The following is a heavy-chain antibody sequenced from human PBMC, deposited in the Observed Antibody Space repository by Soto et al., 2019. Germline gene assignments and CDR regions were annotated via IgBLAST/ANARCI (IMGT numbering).Heavy chain of an antibody. CDR2: VHHSGNS. D-gene: IGHD6-25*01. CDR3: ARRQRQQQRDY. J-gene: IGHJ4*02. V-gene: IGHV4-4*02. CDR1: GDSIRSDKW. Sequence: SETLSLTCAVSGDSIRSDKWWSWVRQPPGKGLEWIGEVHHSGNSNYNPSLKSRVIISVDKSKNQFSLNLSSVTDAGTAVYYFARRQRQQQRDYRGQGTLVTLSS.